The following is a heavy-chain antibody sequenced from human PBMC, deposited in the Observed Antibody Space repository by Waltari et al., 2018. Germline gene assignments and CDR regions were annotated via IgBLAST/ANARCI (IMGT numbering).Heavy chain of an antibody. V-gene: IGHV3-7*01. Sequence: EVQLVESGGGLVQPGGSLRLSCAASGFSFSSYWMNWVRQAPGKGLEWVANIKQDGSEKYYVDSVKGRFTISRDNAKNSLYLQMNSLRVEDTAVYYCLRSSSSAFDIWGQGTMVTVSS. CDR2: IKQDGSEK. CDR1: GFSFSSYW. CDR3: LRSSSSAFDI. J-gene: IGHJ3*02. D-gene: IGHD6-6*01.